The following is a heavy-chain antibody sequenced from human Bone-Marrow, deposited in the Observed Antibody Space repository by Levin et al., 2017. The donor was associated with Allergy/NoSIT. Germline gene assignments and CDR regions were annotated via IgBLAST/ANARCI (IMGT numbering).Heavy chain of an antibody. D-gene: IGHD4-23*01. CDR1: GGSISSENYY. Sequence: SETLSLTCTVSGGSISSENYYWSWIRQHPGKGLEWIGYIHYSGRVFYNPSLKSRVTISVDTSKNQFSLRLSSVTAADTAMYYCEREIITVVDGGDGFDMWGQGTVVTVSS. CDR3: EREIITVVDGGDGFDM. V-gene: IGHV4-31*03. CDR2: IHYSGRV. J-gene: IGHJ3*02.